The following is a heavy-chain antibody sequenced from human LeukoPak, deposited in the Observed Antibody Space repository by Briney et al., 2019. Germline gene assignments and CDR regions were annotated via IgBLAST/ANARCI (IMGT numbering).Heavy chain of an antibody. D-gene: IGHD2-2*01. CDR2: ISSSSSTI. J-gene: IGHJ4*02. V-gene: IGHV3-48*01. Sequence: GGSLRLSCAASGFTFSSYSMNWVRQAPGEGLEWVSYISSSSSTIYYADSVKGRFTISRDNAKNSLYLQMNSLRAEDTAVYYCARDQLTYCSSTSCCEIPPGWGQGALVTVSS. CDR1: GFTFSSYS. CDR3: ARDQLTYCSSTSCCEIPPG.